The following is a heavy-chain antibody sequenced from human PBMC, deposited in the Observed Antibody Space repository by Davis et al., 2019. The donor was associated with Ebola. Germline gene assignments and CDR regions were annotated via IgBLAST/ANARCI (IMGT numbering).Heavy chain of an antibody. CDR1: GFTFSSYA. D-gene: IGHD6-19*01. CDR3: AKRSSGGWKGLEEY. V-gene: IGHV3-23*01. CDR2: ISGSGGST. Sequence: GESLKISCAASGFTFSSYAMSWVRQAPGKGLEWVSAISGSGGSTYYADSVKGRFTISRDNSKNTLYLQMNSLRAEDTAVYYCAKRSSGGWKGLEEYWGQGTLVTVSS. J-gene: IGHJ4*02.